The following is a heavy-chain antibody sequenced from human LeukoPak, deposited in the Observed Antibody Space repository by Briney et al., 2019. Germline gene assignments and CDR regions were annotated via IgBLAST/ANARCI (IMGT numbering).Heavy chain of an antibody. CDR2: ISSSGRTI. Sequence: PGGSLRLSCAASGITVSNYYMTWIRQAPGKGLEWISYISSSGRTIYYADSVNGRFTISRDNAKNSLSLHMNSLRAEDTAVYFCARDLWGSSYFYLDVWGQGTTVTVSS. CDR3: ARDLWGSSYFYLDV. J-gene: IGHJ6*03. D-gene: IGHD6-6*01. CDR1: GITVSNYY. V-gene: IGHV3-11*01.